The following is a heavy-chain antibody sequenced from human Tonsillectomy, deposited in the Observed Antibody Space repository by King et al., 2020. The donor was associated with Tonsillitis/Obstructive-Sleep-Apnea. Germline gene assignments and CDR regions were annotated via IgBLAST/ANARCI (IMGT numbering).Heavy chain of an antibody. V-gene: IGHV3-30*04. CDR1: GFTFSSYA. D-gene: IGHD3-3*01. Sequence: VQLVQSGGGVVQLGRSLRLSCAVSGFTFSSYAMHWVRQAPGKGLEWVAVISYDGSNKYNSDSVKGRFTISRDNSKNTLYLQMNSLRADDTAVYYCARDITYYDFWSGSYYYYGVDVWGQGTTVTVSS. CDR3: ARDITYYDFWSGSYYYYGVDV. J-gene: IGHJ6*02. CDR2: ISYDGSNK.